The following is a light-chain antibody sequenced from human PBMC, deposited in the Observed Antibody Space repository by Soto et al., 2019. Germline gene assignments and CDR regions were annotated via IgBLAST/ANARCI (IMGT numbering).Light chain of an antibody. V-gene: IGKV1-39*01. CDR3: QQSYSTPPVT. CDR2: AAV. Sequence: DIQMTQSPSSLSASVGDRVTITCRASQTISNSLHWYQQKAGKAPKLLIYAAVTLQSGVPSRFSGSGSGTDFTLTIGSLQPEDFATYYCQQSYSTPPVTFXGGXXVEIK. CDR1: QTISNS. J-gene: IGKJ4*01.